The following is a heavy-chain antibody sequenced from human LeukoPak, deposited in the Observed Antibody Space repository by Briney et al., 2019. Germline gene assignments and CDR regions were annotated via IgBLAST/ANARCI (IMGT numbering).Heavy chain of an antibody. CDR1: GYTFTDYF. CDR3: ARDSGGTNDALDI. Sequence: ASVKVSCKTSGYTFTDYFLHWVRQAPGQGLEWMGWINPDNGGTNYAQIFQGRVTMTRDTSITTAYMELTSLTSNDTAMYYCARDSGGTNDALDIWGQGTMVIVSS. CDR2: INPDNGGT. D-gene: IGHD2-15*01. V-gene: IGHV1-2*02. J-gene: IGHJ3*02.